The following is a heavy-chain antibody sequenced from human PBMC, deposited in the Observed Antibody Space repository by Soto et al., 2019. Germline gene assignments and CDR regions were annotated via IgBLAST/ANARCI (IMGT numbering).Heavy chain of an antibody. J-gene: IGHJ4*02. CDR1: GDSLSSRGYY. CDR2: IYYSGST. CDR3: ARAVDTAMVHFDY. V-gene: IGHV4-30-4*01. D-gene: IGHD5-18*01. Sequence: PSETLSLTCTVSGDSLSSRGYYWSWIRQPPGKGLEWIGYIYYSGSTYYNPSLKSRVTISVDTSKNQFSLKLSSVTAADTAVYYCARAVDTAMVHFDYWGQGTLVTVSS.